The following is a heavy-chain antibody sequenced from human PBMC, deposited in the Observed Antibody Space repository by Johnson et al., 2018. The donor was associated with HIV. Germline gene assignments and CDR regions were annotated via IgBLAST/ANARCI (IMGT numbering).Heavy chain of an antibody. Sequence: VQLVESGGGLIQPGGSLRLSCAASGFIVSGYYMSWVRQAPGKGLEWVADIRGGGSEKYYVDSVKGRFTISRDNAKNTLYLQMNSLRAEDTAVYYCARWVIAARSFGAFDIWGQGTMVTVSS. CDR3: ARWVIAARSFGAFDI. CDR1: GFIVSGYY. D-gene: IGHD6-6*01. V-gene: IGHV3-7*03. CDR2: RGGGSEK. J-gene: IGHJ3*02.